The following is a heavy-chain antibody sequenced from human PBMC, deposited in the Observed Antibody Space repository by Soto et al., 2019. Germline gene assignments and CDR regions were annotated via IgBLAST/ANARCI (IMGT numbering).Heavy chain of an antibody. CDR3: ARDLIVTRTYFDH. D-gene: IGHD3-9*01. J-gene: IGHJ4*02. V-gene: IGHV1-18*04. CDR1: GYIFTSYG. Sequence: ASVKVSCKASGYIFTSYGITWVRQAPGQGLEWMGWISTYNGNTNYAQKLQDRVTMTTDTSTSTAYMELRSLRSDDTAVYYCARDLIVTRTYFDHWGPGTLVTVSS. CDR2: ISTYNGNT.